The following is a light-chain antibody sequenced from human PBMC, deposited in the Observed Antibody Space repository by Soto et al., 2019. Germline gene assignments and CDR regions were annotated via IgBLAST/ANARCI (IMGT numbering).Light chain of an antibody. V-gene: IGLV2-8*01. J-gene: IGLJ1*01. Sequence: QSVPTQPPSASGSPGQSVTISLPGNSSEVGGYNYVSWYQQHPGKAPKLMIYEVSKRPSGVPDRFSGSKSGNTASLTVSGLQAEDEADYYCSSYAGSNNFVFGTGTKATVL. CDR2: EVS. CDR3: SSYAGSNNFV. CDR1: SSEVGGYNY.